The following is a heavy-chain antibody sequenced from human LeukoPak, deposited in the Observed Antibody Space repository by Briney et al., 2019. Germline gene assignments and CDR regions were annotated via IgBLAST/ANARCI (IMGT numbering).Heavy chain of an antibody. V-gene: IGHV4-39*01. CDR3: ARKVVFDL. Sequence: SETLSLTCTVSGGSISSSSYYWGWIRQPPGKGLKWIGSIYYSGSTYYNPSLKSRVTISVDTSKNQFSLKLSSVTAADTAVYYCARKVVFDLWGRGTLVTVSS. D-gene: IGHD2-15*01. CDR2: IYYSGST. CDR1: GGSISSSSYY. J-gene: IGHJ2*01.